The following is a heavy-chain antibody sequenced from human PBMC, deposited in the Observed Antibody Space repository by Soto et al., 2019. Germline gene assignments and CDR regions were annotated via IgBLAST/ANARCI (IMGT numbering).Heavy chain of an antibody. Sequence: ASVKVSCTASGYTFSSYGISWVRQAPGQGLQWVGWISAYNGNTNYAQKLQGRVTMTRDTSTTTAYMELRSLRSDDTAVYYCARSLGSSSWYDYWGQGTLVTVS. D-gene: IGHD6-13*01. CDR3: ARSLGSSSWYDY. J-gene: IGHJ4*02. CDR1: GYTFSSYG. V-gene: IGHV1-18*01. CDR2: ISAYNGNT.